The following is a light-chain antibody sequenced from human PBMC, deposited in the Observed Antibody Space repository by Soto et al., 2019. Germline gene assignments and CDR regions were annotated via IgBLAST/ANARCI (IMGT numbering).Light chain of an antibody. CDR1: QGISTF. J-gene: IGKJ4*01. CDR2: TAS. V-gene: IGKV1-39*01. CDR3: HQSYSAPLT. Sequence: DIPKTQSPSSLSASARHRVSITCRSRQGISTFLNWYQHKPGKAPKLLIYTASSLQSGVPSRFSGSGSGTDFTLTISSLQPEDFATYYCHQSYSAPLTFGGGTKVDIK.